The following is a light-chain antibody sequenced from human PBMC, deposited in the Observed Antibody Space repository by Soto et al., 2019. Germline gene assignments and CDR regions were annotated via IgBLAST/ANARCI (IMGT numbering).Light chain of an antibody. CDR1: SSNIGANS. J-gene: IGLJ1*01. Sequence: QPVLTQPHSATGAPGQRVSVSCSGSSSNIGANSVQWFQQLPGTAPKVLIYSSNHRPSGVPERFSGSKSGTSASLAISELQSDDEADYYCAAWDDSLNGHVFVTGTKVTVL. CDR3: AAWDDSLNGHV. CDR2: SSN. V-gene: IGLV1-44*01.